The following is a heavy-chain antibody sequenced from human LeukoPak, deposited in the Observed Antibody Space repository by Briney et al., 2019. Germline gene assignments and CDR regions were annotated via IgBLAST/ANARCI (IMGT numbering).Heavy chain of an antibody. Sequence: SETLSLTCTVSGGSISSYYWSWIRQPAGKGLEWIGRIYTSGSTNYNPSLKSRVTMSVDTSKNQFSLKLSSVTAADTAVYYCARDGRESTYYYMDVWGKGTTVTVSS. V-gene: IGHV4-4*07. D-gene: IGHD2/OR15-2a*01. J-gene: IGHJ6*03. CDR2: IYTSGST. CDR3: ARDGRESTYYYMDV. CDR1: GGSISSYY.